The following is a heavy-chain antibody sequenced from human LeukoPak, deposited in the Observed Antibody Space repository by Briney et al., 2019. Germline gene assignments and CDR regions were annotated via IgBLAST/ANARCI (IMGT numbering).Heavy chain of an antibody. CDR1: GFTFSTYG. Sequence: GGSLRLSCAASGFTFSTYGMNWVRQAPGKALEWVSFISSGSTYKYYADSVKGRFTISRDNANNSLSLQMNSLRADDTALYFCARDLSAQVIPVAYFDSWGQGTLVTVSS. V-gene: IGHV3-21*01. J-gene: IGHJ4*02. CDR2: ISSGSTYK. D-gene: IGHD2-2*01. CDR3: ARDLSAQVIPVAYFDS.